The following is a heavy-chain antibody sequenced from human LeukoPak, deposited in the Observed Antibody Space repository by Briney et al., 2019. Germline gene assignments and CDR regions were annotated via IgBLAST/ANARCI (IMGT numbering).Heavy chain of an antibody. D-gene: IGHD3-22*01. CDR2: INPSGGST. CDR3: ARDQGPYDKRGYFQH. Sequence: APVKVSCKASGYTFTSYYMHWVRQAPGQGLEWMGIINPSGGSTSYAQKFQGRVTMTRDTSTSTVYMELSSLRSEDTAVYYCARDQGPYDKRGYFQHWGQGTLVTVSS. CDR1: GYTFTSYY. V-gene: IGHV1-46*01. J-gene: IGHJ1*01.